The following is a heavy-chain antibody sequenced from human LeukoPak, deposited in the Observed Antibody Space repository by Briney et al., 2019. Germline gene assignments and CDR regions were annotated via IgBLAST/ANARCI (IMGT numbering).Heavy chain of an antibody. CDR3: ARLRMVYYYMDL. Sequence: SGTLSLTCTVSGGSISSYYWSWIRQPPGKGLEWIGYIYYSGSTNYNPSLKSRVTISVDTSKNQFSLKLSSVTAADTAAYYFARLRMVYYYMDLWGKGTTVTISS. CDR2: IYYSGST. J-gene: IGHJ6*03. V-gene: IGHV4-59*01. CDR1: GGSISSYY. D-gene: IGHD2-8*01.